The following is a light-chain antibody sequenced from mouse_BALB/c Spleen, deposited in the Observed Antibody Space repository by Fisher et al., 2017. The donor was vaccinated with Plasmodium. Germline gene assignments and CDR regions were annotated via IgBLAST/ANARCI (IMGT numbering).Light chain of an antibody. J-gene: IGKJ5*01. CDR1: QSTSNN. V-gene: IGKV5-43*01. CDR2: YAS. Sequence: DIVLTQSPATLSVTPGDSVSLSCRASQSTSNNLHWYQQKSHASPRLLIKYASQSISGIPSRFSGSGSGTDFTLSINSVETEDFGMYFCQQSNSWPLTFGAGTKLELK. CDR3: QQSNSWPLT.